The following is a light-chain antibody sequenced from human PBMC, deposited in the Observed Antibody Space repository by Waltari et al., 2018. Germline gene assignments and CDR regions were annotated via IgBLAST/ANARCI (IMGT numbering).Light chain of an antibody. CDR3: QQYDSYSA. CDR2: QAS. Sequence: DIQMTQSPSTLSASVGDRVTITCRASQSISSWLAWYQTKPGNAPKLLMYQASTLESGVPSRFSGSGSGTEFTLTISSLHPDDVATYYCQQYDSYSAFGQGTKVEIK. V-gene: IGKV1-5*03. J-gene: IGKJ1*01. CDR1: QSISSW.